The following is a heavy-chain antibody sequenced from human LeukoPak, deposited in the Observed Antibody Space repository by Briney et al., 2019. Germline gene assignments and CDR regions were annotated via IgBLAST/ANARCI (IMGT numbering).Heavy chain of an antibody. J-gene: IGHJ4*02. CDR2: IYSGGST. CDR1: GYSFTSYW. V-gene: IGHV3-53*01. CDR3: ARGSVNPFDY. D-gene: IGHD5/OR15-5a*01. Sequence: GESLKISCKGSGYSFTSYWIGWVRPAPGKGLEWVSAIYSGGSTYYADSVKGRFTISRDNFKDTLSLQMNGLRAEDTPVYFCARGSVNPFDYWGQGTLVTVSS.